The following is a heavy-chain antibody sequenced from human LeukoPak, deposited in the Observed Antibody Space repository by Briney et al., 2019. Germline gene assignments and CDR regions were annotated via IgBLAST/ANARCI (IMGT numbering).Heavy chain of an antibody. Sequence: GRSLRLSCAASGFTFSSYAMHWVRQAPGKGLEWVAVISYDGSNKYYADSVKGRFTISRDNSKNTLYLQMNSLRAEDTAVYYCAIPTVTQSFDYWGQGTLVTVSS. D-gene: IGHD4-17*01. CDR3: AIPTVTQSFDY. J-gene: IGHJ4*02. CDR2: ISYDGSNK. CDR1: GFTFSSYA. V-gene: IGHV3-30-3*01.